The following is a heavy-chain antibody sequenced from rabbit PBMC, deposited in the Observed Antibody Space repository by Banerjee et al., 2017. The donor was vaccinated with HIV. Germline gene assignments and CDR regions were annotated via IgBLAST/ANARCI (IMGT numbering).Heavy chain of an antibody. CDR2: IGTGSGST. J-gene: IGHJ4*01. CDR1: GFSFSSYD. Sequence: QQQLVESGGGLVKPGGSLTLTCTASGFSFSSYDMCWVRQAPGKGLELIGCIGTGSGSTYYASWAKGRFTISKTSSTTVTLQMTSLTAADTATYFCARSPGGTSSSQYYFNLWGPGALVTVS. D-gene: IGHD8-1*01. CDR3: ARSPGGTSSSQYYFNL. V-gene: IGHV1S45*01.